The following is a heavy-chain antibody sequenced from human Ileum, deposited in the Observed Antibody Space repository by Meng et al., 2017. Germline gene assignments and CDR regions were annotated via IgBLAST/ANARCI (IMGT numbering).Heavy chain of an antibody. Sequence: QGRMKQSGPGLGKPSGILSLTCAVPGGAISTKHLWSWVRQPPGKGLEWIGEIHHGGSTNYNPSLKSRVVISIDNSKSQFSLELTSVTAADTAVYYCARRPRYDGSAYYPAFEYWGQGTLVTVSS. J-gene: IGHJ4*02. CDR2: IHHGGST. V-gene: IGHV4-4*02. CDR3: ARRPRYDGSAYYPAFEY. D-gene: IGHD3-22*01. CDR1: GGAISTKHL.